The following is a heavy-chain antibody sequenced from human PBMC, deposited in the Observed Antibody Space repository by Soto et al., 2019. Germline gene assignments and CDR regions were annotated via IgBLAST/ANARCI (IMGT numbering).Heavy chain of an antibody. J-gene: IGHJ4*02. Sequence: QLQLQESGSGLVKPSQTLFLTCAVSGGSISSGGYSWSWIRQPPGKGLEWIGYIYHSGSTYYNPSLKSRVTISVDRSKNQFSLKLSSVTAADTAVYYCARGVTTVTTIDYWGQGTLVTVSS. CDR3: ARGVTTVTTIDY. CDR2: IYHSGST. D-gene: IGHD4-17*01. V-gene: IGHV4-30-2*01. CDR1: GGSISSGGYS.